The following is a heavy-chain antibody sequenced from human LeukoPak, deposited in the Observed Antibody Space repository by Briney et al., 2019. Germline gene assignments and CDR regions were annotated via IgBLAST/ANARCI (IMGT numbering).Heavy chain of an antibody. D-gene: IGHD2-21*01. V-gene: IGHV4-30-2*01. Sequence: SQTLSLTCAVSGGSISSGGYSWSWIRQPPGKGLEWIGYIYHSGSTYYNPSLKNRVTISVDRSKNQFSLKLSSVTAADTAVYYCARYSRSDYYFDYWGQGTLVTVSS. CDR3: ARYSRSDYYFDY. J-gene: IGHJ4*02. CDR1: GGSISSGGYS. CDR2: IYHSGST.